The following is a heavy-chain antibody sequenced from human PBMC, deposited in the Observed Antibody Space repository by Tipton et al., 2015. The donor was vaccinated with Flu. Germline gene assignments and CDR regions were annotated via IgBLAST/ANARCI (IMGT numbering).Heavy chain of an antibody. Sequence: TLSLTCSASGGSINNYFWSWIRQPPGKGLEWIGYVYYTGYTKYNPSLKTRVTISRDTSQNQLSLKLSSVTAADTAVYFCARRGPSGSSAGGVWSSDSFDIWGQGRMVTVS. CDR1: GGSINNYF. V-gene: IGHV4-59*08. J-gene: IGHJ3*02. D-gene: IGHD2-8*02. CDR2: VYYTGYT. CDR3: ARRGPSGSSAGGVWSSDSFDI.